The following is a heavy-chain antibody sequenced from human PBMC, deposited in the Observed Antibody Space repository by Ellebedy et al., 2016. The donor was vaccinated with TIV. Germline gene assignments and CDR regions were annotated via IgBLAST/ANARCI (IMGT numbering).Heavy chain of an antibody. Sequence: ASVKVSCKTSGYTFTAYHIHWVRQAPGQGLEWMGWVYPNTGGTNYAPKFQGRVTMTRDMSISTGYMELSGLKSDDTAVYYCAAFPYISTSSAFWGQGTLVTVSS. CDR1: GYTFTAYH. V-gene: IGHV1-2*02. CDR2: VYPNTGGT. J-gene: IGHJ4*02. D-gene: IGHD3-3*02. CDR3: AAFPYISTSSAF.